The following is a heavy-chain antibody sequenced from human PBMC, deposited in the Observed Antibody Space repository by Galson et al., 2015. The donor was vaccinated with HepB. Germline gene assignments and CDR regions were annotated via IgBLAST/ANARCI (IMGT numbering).Heavy chain of an antibody. CDR2: IWYDGSNK. D-gene: IGHD1-26*01. J-gene: IGHJ2*01. CDR3: AKEPGWGNWYFDL. Sequence: SLRLSCAASGFTFRNYGMHWVRQAPGKGLEWVAVIWYDGSNKYYADSVKGRFTISRDNSKNTLYLQMNSLRAEDTAVYYCAKEPGWGNWYFDLCGRGTLVTVSS. CDR1: GFTFRNYG. V-gene: IGHV3-33*06.